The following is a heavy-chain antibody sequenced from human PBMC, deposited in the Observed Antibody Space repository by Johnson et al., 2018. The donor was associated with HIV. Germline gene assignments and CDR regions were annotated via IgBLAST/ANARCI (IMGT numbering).Heavy chain of an antibody. V-gene: IGHV3-30*04. CDR1: GFTFSSYA. J-gene: IGHJ3*01. D-gene: IGHD3-10*01. CDR3: ARGRIYGAFAFDL. CDR2: ISYDGSNK. Sequence: VQLVESGGGVVQPGRSLRLSCAASGFTFSSYAMHWVRQAPGKGLEWVAVISYDGSNKYYADSVKGRFTISRDNAKYSLYLQMNSLRAEDTAVYYCARGRIYGAFAFDLWGQGTMVTVSS.